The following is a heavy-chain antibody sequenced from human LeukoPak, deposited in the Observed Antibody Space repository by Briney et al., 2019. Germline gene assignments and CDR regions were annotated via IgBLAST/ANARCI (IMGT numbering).Heavy chain of an antibody. J-gene: IGHJ1*01. Sequence: GGPLRLSCAASKFTVSSYSLNWGCQAPGKGPEWVSSISSSSSYIYYADTVKGRFTISRDNAKNSLYLQMNSLRAEDTAVYYCARGFGELQHWGQGTLVTVSS. CDR3: ARGFGELQH. V-gene: IGHV3-21*01. D-gene: IGHD3-10*01. CDR2: ISSSSSYI. CDR1: KFTVSSYS.